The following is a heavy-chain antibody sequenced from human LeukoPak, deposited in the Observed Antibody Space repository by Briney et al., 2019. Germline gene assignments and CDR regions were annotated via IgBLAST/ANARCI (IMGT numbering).Heavy chain of an antibody. Sequence: GGSLRLSCAASGFSFSSRWMHWVRQAPGKGLVWVSRINADGTITTYADSVEGRFTISRDNAKNTLYLQMNGLRADDTAVYYCVRDLGPGDSWGQGTLVTVSS. J-gene: IGHJ4*02. CDR3: VRDLGPGDS. D-gene: IGHD3-10*01. CDR2: INADGTIT. V-gene: IGHV3-74*03. CDR1: GFSFSSRW.